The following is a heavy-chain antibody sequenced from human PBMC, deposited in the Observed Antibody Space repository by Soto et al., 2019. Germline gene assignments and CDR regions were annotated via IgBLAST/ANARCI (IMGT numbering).Heavy chain of an antibody. CDR1: GDSVSSDSAA. CDR2: TYYRSKWYN. J-gene: IGHJ3*02. Sequence: PSQTLSLTCAISGDSVSSDSAAWNWIRQSPSRGLEWLGRTYYRSKWYNDYVGSVKSRITINPDTPKNQFSLQLNSMTPEDTAVYYCTRATWPDYAPVIWGDGTMVT. V-gene: IGHV6-1*01. CDR3: TRATWPDYAPVI. D-gene: IGHD3-16*01.